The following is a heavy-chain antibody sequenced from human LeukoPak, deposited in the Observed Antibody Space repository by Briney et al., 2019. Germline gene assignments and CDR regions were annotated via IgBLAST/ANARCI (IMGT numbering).Heavy chain of an antibody. D-gene: IGHD3-9*01. CDR1: GYSFSTYW. V-gene: IGHV5-51*01. CDR2: IFPADSDT. CDR3: ARRMTGFYKGRHYFYMDV. Sequence: GESLKISCKGSGYSFSTYWIGWVRQMPGKGLEWMGIIFPADSDTRYSPSFQGQVTISADKSITTAYLQWSSLKASDTAMYYCARRMTGFYKGRHYFYMDVWGKGTAVTVSS. J-gene: IGHJ6*03.